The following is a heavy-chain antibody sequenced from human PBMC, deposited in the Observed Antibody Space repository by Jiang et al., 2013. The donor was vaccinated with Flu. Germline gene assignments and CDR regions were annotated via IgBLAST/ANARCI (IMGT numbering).Heavy chain of an antibody. CDR3: AHRRPSSFGVNWFDP. V-gene: IGHV2-5*01. J-gene: IGHJ5*02. CDR1: GFSLSTSGVG. D-gene: IGHD6-13*01. Sequence: KPTQTLTLTCTFSGFSLSTSGVGVGWIRQPPGKALEWLALIYWNDDKRYSPSLKSRLTITKDTSKNQVVLTMTNMDPVDTATYYCAHRRPSSFGVNWFDPWGQGTLVTVSS. CDR2: IYWNDDK.